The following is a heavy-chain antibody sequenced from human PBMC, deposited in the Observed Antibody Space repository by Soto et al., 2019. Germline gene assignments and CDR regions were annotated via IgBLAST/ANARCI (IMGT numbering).Heavy chain of an antibody. V-gene: IGHV3-48*01. J-gene: IGHJ4*02. D-gene: IGHD2-2*01. CDR1: GFTFSTYS. Sequence: VQLVESGGGLVQPGGSLTLSCAASGFTFSTYSMNWVRQAPGKGLEWVSYISDISSNIHYADSVKGRFTISRDNDKSSLYLHMNSLRAEDTAVYYCARDKGSSNWHSFDYWGQGILVTVSS. CDR2: ISDISSNI. CDR3: ARDKGSSNWHSFDY.